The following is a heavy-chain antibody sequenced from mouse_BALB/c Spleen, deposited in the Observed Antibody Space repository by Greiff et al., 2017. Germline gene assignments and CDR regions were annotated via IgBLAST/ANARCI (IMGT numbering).Heavy chain of an antibody. D-gene: IGHD5-1*01. Sequence: EVHLLESGGGLVKPGGSLKLSCAASGFTFTSYTMPWVRQTPEKRLEWVATISSGGGNTYYPDSVKGRFTISRDNAKNNLYLQMSSLRSEDTTLYYCAGSEYLYAMDYWGQGTSVTVSS. V-gene: IGHV5-9*03. CDR2: ISSGGGNT. CDR1: GFTFTSYT. J-gene: IGHJ4*01. CDR3: AGSEYLYAMDY.